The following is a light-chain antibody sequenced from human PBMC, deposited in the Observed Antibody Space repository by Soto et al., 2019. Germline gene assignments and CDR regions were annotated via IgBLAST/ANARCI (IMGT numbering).Light chain of an antibody. Sequence: DIVMTQSPDSLAVSLGERATINCKSSQSVFYSSNNKNYLAWYQQRPGQPPKLLISWASIRESGVPDRFSGSGSGTEFTLTVSSLQAEDVAVYYCQQHYNTPYTFGQGTKLEIK. V-gene: IGKV4-1*01. J-gene: IGKJ2*01. CDR3: QQHYNTPYT. CDR1: QSVFYSSNNKNY. CDR2: WAS.